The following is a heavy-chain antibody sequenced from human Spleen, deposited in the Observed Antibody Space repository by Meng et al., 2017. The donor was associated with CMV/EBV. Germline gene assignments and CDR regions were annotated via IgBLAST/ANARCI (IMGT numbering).Heavy chain of an antibody. V-gene: IGHV3-9*01. J-gene: IGHJ6*02. CDR3: VKDMKGGNSDYYYFGMDV. D-gene: IGHD2/OR15-2a*01. Sequence: SLKISCAASGFTFDDYAMHWVRQTPGKGLEWVSGISWNSGSIGYADSVKGRFTISRDNAKNSLYLQMNSLRAEDTAFYYCVKDMKGGNSDYYYFGMDVWGQGTAVTVSS. CDR2: ISWNSGSI. CDR1: GFTFDDYA.